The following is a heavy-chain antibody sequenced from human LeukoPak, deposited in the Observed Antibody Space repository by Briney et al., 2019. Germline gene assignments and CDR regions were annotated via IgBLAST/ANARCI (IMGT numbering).Heavy chain of an antibody. V-gene: IGHV3-23*01. CDR2: LSNSGGSGGTT. CDR3: AKAMSTDHYDSKGFYRVDFDS. Sequence: GGSLRLSCAASGFTCSTYAMSWVRQAPGKGLEWVSALSNSGGSGGTTYFADSVKGRFSISRDNSKSALYLQLSSLTAEDTAVYYCAKAMSTDHYDSKGFYRVDFDSWGQGTLVTVSS. J-gene: IGHJ4*02. D-gene: IGHD3-22*01. CDR1: GFTCSTYA.